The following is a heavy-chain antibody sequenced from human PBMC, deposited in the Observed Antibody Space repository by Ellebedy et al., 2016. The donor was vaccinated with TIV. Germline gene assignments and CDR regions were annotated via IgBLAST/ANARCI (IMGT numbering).Heavy chain of an antibody. CDR3: ARGLLSSSWYMPCDY. CDR1: GYTFTSYD. D-gene: IGHD6-13*01. Sequence: ASVKVSXXASGYTFTSYDINWVRQATGQGLEWMGWMNPNSGNTGYAQKFQGRVTMTRNTSISTAYMELSSLRSEDTAVYYCARGLLSSSWYMPCDYWGQGTLVTVSS. CDR2: MNPNSGNT. J-gene: IGHJ4*02. V-gene: IGHV1-8*01.